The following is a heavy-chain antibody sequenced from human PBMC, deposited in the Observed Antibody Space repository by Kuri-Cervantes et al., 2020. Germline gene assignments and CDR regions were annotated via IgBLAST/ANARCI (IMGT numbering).Heavy chain of an antibody. CDR3: ASRGTDSSWHRNPYYYYYYGMDV. D-gene: IGHD6-13*01. CDR2: IIPILGIA. V-gene: IGHV1-69*02. J-gene: IGHJ6*02. CDR1: GGTFSSYT. Sequence: SVKVSCKASGGTFSSYTISWVRQAPGQGLEWMGRIIPILGIANYAQKFQGRVTITADESTSTAYMELSSLRSEDTAVYYCASRGTDSSWHRNPYYYYYYGMDVWGQGTTVTVSS.